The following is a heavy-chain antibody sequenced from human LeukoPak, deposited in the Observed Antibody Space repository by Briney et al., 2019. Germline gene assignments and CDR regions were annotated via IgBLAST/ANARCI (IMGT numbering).Heavy chain of an antibody. Sequence: PGGSLRLSCAASGFNFITSAMSWVRQAPDKGLEWVSSVFGSGGATFYADSVKGRCTISRDNSKNTLYLQMNSLRAEDTAVYYCAKDLEYTYYFDSWGQGTLLTVSS. D-gene: IGHD3-3*01. CDR2: VFGSGGAT. CDR1: GFNFITSA. CDR3: AKDLEYTYYFDS. V-gene: IGHV3-23*01. J-gene: IGHJ4*02.